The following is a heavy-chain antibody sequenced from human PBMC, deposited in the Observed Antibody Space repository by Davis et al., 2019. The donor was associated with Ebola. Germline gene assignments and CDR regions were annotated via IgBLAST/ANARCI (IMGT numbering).Heavy chain of an antibody. Sequence: GESLKISCAASGFTFTSYAMSWVRQAPGKGLEWVSGISGSGGTTYYTDSVKGRFTISRDNSKNTLYLQMNSLRAEDTAVYYCAKVSDSSGYYPFDYWGQGALVTVSS. J-gene: IGHJ4*02. V-gene: IGHV3-23*01. CDR3: AKVSDSSGYYPFDY. CDR2: ISGSGGTT. D-gene: IGHD3-22*01. CDR1: GFTFTSYA.